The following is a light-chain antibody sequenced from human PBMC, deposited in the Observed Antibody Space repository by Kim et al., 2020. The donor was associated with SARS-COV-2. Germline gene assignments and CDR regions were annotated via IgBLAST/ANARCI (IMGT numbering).Light chain of an antibody. CDR2: DVT. J-gene: IGLJ2*01. V-gene: IGLV2-14*03. Sequence: QSALTQPASVSGSPGQSITISCTGTSSDVGRYNYVFWYQQHPGKAPKLMIYDVTNRPSGVSNRFSGSKSGNTASLTISGLQAEDEADYYCSSYTGSNLGVLFGGGTKLTVL. CDR3: SSYTGSNLGVL. CDR1: SSDVGRYNY.